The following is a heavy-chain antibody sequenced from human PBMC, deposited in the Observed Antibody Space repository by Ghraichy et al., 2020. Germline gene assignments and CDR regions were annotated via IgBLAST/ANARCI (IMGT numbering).Heavy chain of an antibody. J-gene: IGHJ4*02. CDR1: GFTFSSYA. V-gene: IGHV3-23*01. CDR3: AKDKLQLGLMDY. CDR2: ISGSGGTT. Sequence: GESLRLSCAASGFTFSSYAMSWVRQAPGKGLEWVSVISGSGGTTYYAESVKGRFTISRDSSKNTLYLQMNSLRAEDTAVYYCAKDKLQLGLMDYWGQGTLVTVSS. D-gene: IGHD5-24*01.